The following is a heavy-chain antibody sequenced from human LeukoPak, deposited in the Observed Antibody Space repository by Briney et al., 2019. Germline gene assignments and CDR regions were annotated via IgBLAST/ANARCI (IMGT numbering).Heavy chain of an antibody. CDR3: ARLPGFGGNSNHDAFDI. CDR2: ISSSSTYT. Sequence: GGSLRLSCAASGFTFSDYYMSWIRQAPGKGLEWVSYISSSSTYTNYADSVKGRFTISRDNAKNSLYLQMNSLRAEDTAVYYCARLPGFGGNSNHDAFDIWGQGTMVTVSS. CDR1: GFTFSDYY. D-gene: IGHD4-23*01. J-gene: IGHJ3*02. V-gene: IGHV3-11*03.